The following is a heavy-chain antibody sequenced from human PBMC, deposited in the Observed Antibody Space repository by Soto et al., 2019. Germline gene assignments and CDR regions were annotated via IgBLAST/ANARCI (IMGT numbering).Heavy chain of an antibody. Sequence: GGSLKLSCAASGFTFSNSWMSWVRQAPGRGLEWVANIKEDGSEKDYVDPVKGRFTITRDNAKNSLYLQMNNLRAEDTAVYFCTRKRFGMDVWGQGTTVTVSS. J-gene: IGHJ6*02. CDR2: IKEDGSEK. CDR3: TRKRFGMDV. V-gene: IGHV3-7*03. CDR1: GFTFSNSW.